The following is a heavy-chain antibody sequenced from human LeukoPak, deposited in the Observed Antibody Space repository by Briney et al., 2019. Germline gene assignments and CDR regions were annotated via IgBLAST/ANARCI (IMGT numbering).Heavy chain of an antibody. Sequence: GASVKVSCKASGYTFTSYDINWVRQAPGQGLEWMGWINPNSGGTNYAQKFQGRVTMTRDTSIGTAYMELSRLRSDDTAVYYCARDHGESGLYSGSYLTIDYWGQGTLVTVSS. J-gene: IGHJ4*02. D-gene: IGHD1-26*01. CDR3: ARDHGESGLYSGSYLTIDY. CDR1: GYTFTSYD. V-gene: IGHV1-2*02. CDR2: INPNSGGT.